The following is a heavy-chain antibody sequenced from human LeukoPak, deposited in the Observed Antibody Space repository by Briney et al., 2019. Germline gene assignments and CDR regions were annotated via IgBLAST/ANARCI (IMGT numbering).Heavy chain of an antibody. Sequence: GGSLRLSCAASGFTFSSYWMHWVRQAPGKGLVWVSRINSDGSSTSYADSVKGRFTISRDNAKNTLYLQMNSLRAEDTAVYYCARAEAAGVTMDVWGKGTTVTVSS. CDR2: INSDGSST. V-gene: IGHV3-74*01. CDR3: ARAEAAGVTMDV. J-gene: IGHJ6*03. D-gene: IGHD6-13*01. CDR1: GFTFSSYW.